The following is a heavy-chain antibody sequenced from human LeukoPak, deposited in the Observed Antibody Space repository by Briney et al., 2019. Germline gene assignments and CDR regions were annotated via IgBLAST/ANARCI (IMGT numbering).Heavy chain of an antibody. D-gene: IGHD3-10*01. Sequence: PGGSLRLSCAASGFTFSDYYMSWVRQAPGKGLEWVSYISSSGSTTYYADSVKGRFTISRDNAKNSLYMQMNSLRAEDTAVYYCARDRGSGSYWDPNWFDPWGQGTLVTVSS. J-gene: IGHJ5*02. V-gene: IGHV3-11*04. CDR1: GFTFSDYY. CDR2: ISSSGSTT. CDR3: ARDRGSGSYWDPNWFDP.